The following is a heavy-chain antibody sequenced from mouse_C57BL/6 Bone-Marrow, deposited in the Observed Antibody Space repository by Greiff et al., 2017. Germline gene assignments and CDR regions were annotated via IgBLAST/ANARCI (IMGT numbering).Heavy chain of an antibody. CDR3: ARRPYGSSYAWFAY. CDR1: GYTFTSYW. CDR2: IDPSDSET. J-gene: IGHJ3*01. V-gene: IGHV1-52*01. D-gene: IGHD1-1*01. Sequence: VQLQESGAELVRPGSSVKLSCKASGYTFTSYWMHWVKQRPIQGLEWIGNIDPSDSETHYNQKFKDKATLTVDKSSSTAYMQLSSLTSEDSAVYYCARRPYGSSYAWFAYWGQGTLVTVSA.